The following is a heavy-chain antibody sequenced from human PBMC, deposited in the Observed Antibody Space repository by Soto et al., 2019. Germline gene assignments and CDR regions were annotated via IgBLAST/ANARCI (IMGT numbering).Heavy chain of an antibody. CDR2: IYWNDDK. CDR3: AHASGGGNSGIVDY. J-gene: IGHJ4*02. CDR1: GFSLSTSEVG. D-gene: IGHD2-21*02. V-gene: IGHV2-5*01. Sequence: GSGPTLVNPTQTLTLTCTFSGFSLSTSEVGVGWIRQPPGKAMEWLALIYWNDDKRYSTSLRSRLTITKDTSKNQVVLTMTNMDPVDTATYYCAHASGGGNSGIVDYWGQGTLVTVSS.